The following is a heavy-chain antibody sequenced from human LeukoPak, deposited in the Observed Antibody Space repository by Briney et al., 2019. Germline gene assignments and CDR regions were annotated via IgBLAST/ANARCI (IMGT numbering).Heavy chain of an antibody. V-gene: IGHV3-66*01. D-gene: IGHD6-19*01. CDR1: GFTVSSNY. CDR2: IYSDGRT. Sequence: GGSLRLSCAASGFTVSSNYMSWVRQAPGKGLEWVSVIYSDGRTYYAGSVKGRFTISRDNSKNTLYLQMNSLRAEDTAVYYCAKEHIAVAGTSADYWGQGTLSPSPQ. CDR3: AKEHIAVAGTSADY. J-gene: IGHJ4*02.